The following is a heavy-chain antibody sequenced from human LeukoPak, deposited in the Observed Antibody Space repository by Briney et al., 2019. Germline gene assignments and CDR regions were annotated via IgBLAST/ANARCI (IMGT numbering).Heavy chain of an antibody. Sequence: SQTLSLTCAISGDSVPSNSAAWNWIRQSPSRGLEWLGRTYYRSKWYNDYAVSVKSRITINPDTSKNQFSLQLNSVTPEDTAVYYCARSPGVVPAALFDYWGQGTLVTVSS. D-gene: IGHD2-2*01. CDR2: TYYRSKWYN. V-gene: IGHV6-1*01. J-gene: IGHJ4*02. CDR3: ARSPGVVPAALFDY. CDR1: GDSVPSNSAA.